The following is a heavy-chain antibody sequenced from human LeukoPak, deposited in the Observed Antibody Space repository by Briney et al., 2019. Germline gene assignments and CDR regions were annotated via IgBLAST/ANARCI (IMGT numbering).Heavy chain of an antibody. Sequence: GGSLRLSCAASGFTFSSYAMHWVRQAPGRGLEWVAVISYDGSNKYYADSVKGRFTISRDNSKNTLYLQMNSLRAEDTAVYYCARDPTTYDSSGYYPGYWGQGTLVTVSS. D-gene: IGHD3-22*01. CDR2: ISYDGSNK. CDR3: ARDPTTYDSSGYYPGY. CDR1: GFTFSSYA. J-gene: IGHJ4*02. V-gene: IGHV3-30-3*01.